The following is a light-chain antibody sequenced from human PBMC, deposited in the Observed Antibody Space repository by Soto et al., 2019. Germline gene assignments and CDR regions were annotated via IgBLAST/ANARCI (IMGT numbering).Light chain of an antibody. CDR3: QQYGSSPTWT. CDR1: ESVSSSY. J-gene: IGKJ1*01. Sequence: EIVFTQSPGTLSLSPGERATLSCRASESVSSSYLAWYQQKPGQAPRLLIFGASSRATGTPDRFSGSGSGTDLTLTISRLEPEDFAVYYCQQYGSSPTWTFGQGTKVDIK. CDR2: GAS. V-gene: IGKV3-20*01.